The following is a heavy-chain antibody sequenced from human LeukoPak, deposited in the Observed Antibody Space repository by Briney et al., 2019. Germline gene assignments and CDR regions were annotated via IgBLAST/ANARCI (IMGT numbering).Heavy chain of an antibody. V-gene: IGHV3-23*01. Sequence: PGGSLRLSCEASGFTFSSSAMTWVRQAPGEGLEWVSTISGSGGNTYYADSVRGRFTISRNNSKNTLYLQMNRLRAEDTAIYYCAKDKCCSDGSCVDAFDIWGQGTMVTVSS. CDR1: GFTFSSSA. CDR2: ISGSGGNT. CDR3: AKDKCCSDGSCVDAFDI. D-gene: IGHD2-15*01. J-gene: IGHJ3*02.